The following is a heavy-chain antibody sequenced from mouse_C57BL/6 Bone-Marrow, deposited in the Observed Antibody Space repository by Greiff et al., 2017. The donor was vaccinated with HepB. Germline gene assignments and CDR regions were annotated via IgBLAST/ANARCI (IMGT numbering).Heavy chain of an antibody. J-gene: IGHJ3*01. D-gene: IGHD3-2*02. CDR1: GFTFSSYG. CDR2: ISSGGSYT. Sequence: EVQLVESGGDLVKPGGSLKLSCAASGFTFSSYGMSWVRQTPDKRLEWVATISSGGSYTYYPDSVKGRFTISSDNAKNTLYLQMSSLKSEDTAMYYCARHKASSGYWFAYWGQGTLVTVSA. CDR3: ARHKASSGYWFAY. V-gene: IGHV5-6*01.